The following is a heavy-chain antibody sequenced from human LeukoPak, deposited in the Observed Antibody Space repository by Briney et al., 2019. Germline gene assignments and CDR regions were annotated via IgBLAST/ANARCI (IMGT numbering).Heavy chain of an antibody. V-gene: IGHV1-69*05. J-gene: IGHJ3*02. CDR2: IIPIFGTA. Sequence: SVKVSCKASGGTFSSYAISWVRQAPGQGLEWMGRIIPIFGTANYAQKFQGRVTITTDESTSTAYMELNSLRSEDTAVYYCARRTAYCGGDCYPDNDAFDIWGQGTMVTVSS. D-gene: IGHD2-21*02. CDR1: GGTFSSYA. CDR3: ARRTAYCGGDCYPDNDAFDI.